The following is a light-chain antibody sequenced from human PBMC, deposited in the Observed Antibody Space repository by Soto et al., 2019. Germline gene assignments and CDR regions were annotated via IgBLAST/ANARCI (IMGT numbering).Light chain of an antibody. J-gene: IGKJ1*01. CDR1: QGIGTE. CDR3: LQDFSYPRT. CDR2: GAS. V-gene: IGKV1-6*02. Sequence: AIQMTQSPSSLSASVGDRVTITCRASQGIGTELGWYQLKPGKAPKLLVYGASTLQSGVLPRFSGSGSGTDFTRTISSLQPDDFATYYCLQDFSYPRTFGQGTKVEIK.